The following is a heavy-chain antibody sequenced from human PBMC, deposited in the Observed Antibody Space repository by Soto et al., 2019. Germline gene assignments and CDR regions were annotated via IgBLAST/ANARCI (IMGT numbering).Heavy chain of an antibody. J-gene: IGHJ6*02. CDR2: IIPIFGTA. Sequence: QVQLVQSGAEVKKPGSSVKVSCKASGGTFSSYAISWVRQAPGQGPEWMGGIIPIFGTANYAQKFQGRVTITADESTSTAYMELSSLRSEDTAVYYCARWYSSGWYGYYYYGMDVWGQGTTVTVSS. CDR3: ARWYSSGWYGYYYYGMDV. CDR1: GGTFSSYA. D-gene: IGHD6-19*01. V-gene: IGHV1-69*01.